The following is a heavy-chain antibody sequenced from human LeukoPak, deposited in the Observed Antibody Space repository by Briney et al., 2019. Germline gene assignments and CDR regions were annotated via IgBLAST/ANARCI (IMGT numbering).Heavy chain of an antibody. Sequence: GESLKISCKGSGYSSTSYWISWVRQMPGKGLEWMGRIDPSDSYTNYSPSFQGHVTISADKSISTAYLQWSSLKASDTAMYYCAREVSGYRDCWGQGTLVTVSS. CDR3: AREVSGYRDC. D-gene: IGHD5-18*01. J-gene: IGHJ4*02. CDR1: GYSSTSYW. V-gene: IGHV5-10-1*01. CDR2: IDPSDSYT.